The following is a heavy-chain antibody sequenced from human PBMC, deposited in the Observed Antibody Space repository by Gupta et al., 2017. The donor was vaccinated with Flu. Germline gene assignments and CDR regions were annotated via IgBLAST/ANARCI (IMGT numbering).Heavy chain of an antibody. CDR2: IRGSGDST. V-gene: IGHV3-23*01. J-gene: IGHJ4*02. Sequence: VQLLESGGGLVQPGGSLRLSCAASRFTFRSYAMSWVRQAPGKGLEWVSAIRGSGDSTYYADAVKGRFTISRDNSKNTLYQQMNSLRAEDTAVYYCAKDQYGGNSGVLDYWGQGTLVTVSS. D-gene: IGHD2-21*02. CDR1: RFTFRSYA. CDR3: AKDQYGGNSGVLDY.